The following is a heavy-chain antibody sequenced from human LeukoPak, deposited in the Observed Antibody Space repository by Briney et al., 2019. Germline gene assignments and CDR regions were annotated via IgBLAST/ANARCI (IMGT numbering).Heavy chain of an antibody. J-gene: IGHJ4*02. V-gene: IGHV3-23*01. D-gene: IGHD3-10*01. CDR2: ISGSGGST. Sequence: PGGSLRLSCAASGFTFSSYAMSWVRQAPGKGLEWVSAISGSGGSTYYADSVKGRFTISRDNSKNTLYLQVNSLRAEDTAVYYCAKDVEVLLWFGDLSYFGYWGQGTLVTVSS. CDR1: GFTFSSYA. CDR3: AKDVEVLLWFGDLSYFGY.